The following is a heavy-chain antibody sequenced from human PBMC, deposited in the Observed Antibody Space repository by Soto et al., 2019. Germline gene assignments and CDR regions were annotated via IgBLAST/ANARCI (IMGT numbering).Heavy chain of an antibody. V-gene: IGHV3-21*01. D-gene: IGHD4-4*01. CDR2: HRKSGHYI. Sequence: GGSLILSCAGSGFTFSTYSIHSVCQSPGKGQEWLQSHRKSGHYIHYADSVQGRFTISTDNAKNSLFLQMNSLRADDTAVYYCASDSNNRQHRMDVWGQGSTLTASS. CDR1: GFTFSTYS. J-gene: IGHJ6*02. CDR3: ASDSNNRQHRMDV.